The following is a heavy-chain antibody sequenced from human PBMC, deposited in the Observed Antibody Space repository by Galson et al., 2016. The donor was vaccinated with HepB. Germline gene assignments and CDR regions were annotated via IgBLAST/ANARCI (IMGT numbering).Heavy chain of an antibody. CDR1: GYSISSGYY. V-gene: IGHV4-38-2*02. D-gene: IGHD1-26*01. Sequence: ETLSLTCAVSGYSISSGYYWGWIRQPPGKGLEWIASIHHSESTYYNPSLKSRVTTSVDTSKNQFPLTLRSVTAADTAVYYCAREEWEQHLLYYFDIWGQGTMVTVSS. CDR3: AREEWEQHLLYYFDI. J-gene: IGHJ4*02. CDR2: IHHSEST.